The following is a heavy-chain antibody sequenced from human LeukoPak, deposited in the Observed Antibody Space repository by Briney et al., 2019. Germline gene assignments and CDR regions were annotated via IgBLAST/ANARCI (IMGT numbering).Heavy chain of an antibody. CDR2: ISSSSSYI. V-gene: IGHV3-21*01. J-gene: IGHJ4*02. D-gene: IGHD3-3*01. Sequence: GGSLRLSCAASEFTFSSYHMNWVRQAPGKGLEWVSFISSSSSYIYYADSVKGRFTISRDNAKNSLYLQMNSLRVEDTAVYYCAGSYYDFWSGYYTNFDYWGQGTLVTVSS. CDR3: AGSYYDFWSGYYTNFDY. CDR1: EFTFSSYH.